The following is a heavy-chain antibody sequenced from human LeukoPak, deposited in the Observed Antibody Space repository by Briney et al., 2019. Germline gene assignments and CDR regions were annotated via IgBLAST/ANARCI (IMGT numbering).Heavy chain of an antibody. CDR3: TPTDILTGPYNGMDV. D-gene: IGHD3-9*01. Sequence: KSGGSLRLSCAASGFTFSNAWMNWVRRAPGKGLEWVGRIRSNPDGGTTDYAAPVKGRFIISRDDSKNTLYLQMSSLMTEDTAVYYCTPTDILTGPYNGMDVWGQGTTVTVSS. CDR2: IRSNPDGGTT. J-gene: IGHJ6*02. V-gene: IGHV3-15*07. CDR1: GFTFSNAW.